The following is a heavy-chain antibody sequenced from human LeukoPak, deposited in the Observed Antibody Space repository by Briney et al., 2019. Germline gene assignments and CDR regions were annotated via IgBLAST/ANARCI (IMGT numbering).Heavy chain of an antibody. Sequence: PGGSLRLSCVASEFTFNSYWMSWVRQAPGKGLEWVSVIYSDGSTYYEDSVKGRFTISRDTSKNTLSLQMNSLRAEDTAVYYCAKWGKDYYFDYWGQGTLVTVSS. V-gene: IGHV3-66*02. CDR2: IYSDGST. D-gene: IGHD7-27*01. CDR1: EFTFNSYW. CDR3: AKWGKDYYFDY. J-gene: IGHJ4*02.